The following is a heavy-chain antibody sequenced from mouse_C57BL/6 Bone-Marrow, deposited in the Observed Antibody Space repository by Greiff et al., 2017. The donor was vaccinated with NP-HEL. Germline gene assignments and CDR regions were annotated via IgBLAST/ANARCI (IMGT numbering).Heavy chain of an antibody. CDR1: GYAFTNYL. V-gene: IGHV1-54*01. J-gene: IGHJ3*01. CDR3: AMGYGSSYAWFAY. Sequence: VQLKQSGAELVRPGTSVKVSCKASGYAFTNYLIEWVKQRPGQGLEWIGVINPGSGGTNYNEKFKGKATLTADKSSSTAYMQLSSLTSEDSAVYFCAMGYGSSYAWFAYWCQGTLVTVSA. CDR2: INPGSGGT. D-gene: IGHD1-1*01.